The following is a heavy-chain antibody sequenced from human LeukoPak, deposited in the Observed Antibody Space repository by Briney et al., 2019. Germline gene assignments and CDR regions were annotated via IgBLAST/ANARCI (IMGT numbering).Heavy chain of an antibody. J-gene: IGHJ4*02. Sequence: SETLSLTCTVSGGSISSSSYYWGWIRQPPGKGLEWIGSIYYSGSTHYNPSLKSRVTISVDTSKNQFPLKLSSMTSADTAIYYCSRQRNGGSGWYSLSFDYWGQGTLVTVSS. CDR3: SRQRNGGSGWYSLSFDY. D-gene: IGHD6-19*01. V-gene: IGHV4-39*01. CDR2: IYYSGST. CDR1: GGSISSSSYY.